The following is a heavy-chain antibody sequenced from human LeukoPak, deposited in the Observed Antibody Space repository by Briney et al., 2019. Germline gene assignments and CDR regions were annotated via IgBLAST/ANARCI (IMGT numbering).Heavy chain of an antibody. V-gene: IGHV3-7*01. CDR1: GFTFRTYW. J-gene: IGHJ4*02. Sequence: PGGSLRLSCAASGFTFRTYWMSWVRQAPGKGLEWVANIKQDGNEKYYVDSVKGRFTISRDNAKNSLDLQMNSLRAEDTAVYYCARDMFDSSGYYFDYWGQGTLVTVSS. CDR3: ARDMFDSSGYYFDY. CDR2: IKQDGNEK. D-gene: IGHD3-22*01.